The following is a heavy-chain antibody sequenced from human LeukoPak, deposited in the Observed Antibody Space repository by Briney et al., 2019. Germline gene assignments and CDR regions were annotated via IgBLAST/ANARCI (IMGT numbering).Heavy chain of an antibody. CDR2: IYYTGST. CDR1: GGSISSSTYY. Sequence: SETLSLTCTVSGGSISSSTYYWGWIRQPPGKGLEWIGSIYYTGSTYYNPSLKSRVTISVDTPKNHISLKLTSVTAADTAVYYCTRGDTAVASFRYWGQGTLVTVSS. D-gene: IGHD6-19*01. J-gene: IGHJ4*02. V-gene: IGHV4-39*02. CDR3: TRGDTAVASFRY.